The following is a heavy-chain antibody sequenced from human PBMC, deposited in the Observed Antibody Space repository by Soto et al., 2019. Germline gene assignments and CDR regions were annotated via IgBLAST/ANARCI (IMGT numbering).Heavy chain of an antibody. CDR3: ARAPVGLDTISYFDY. V-gene: IGHV4-30-2*01. CDR2: MYHSGNT. J-gene: IGHJ4*02. CDR1: GGSITSGGYS. D-gene: IGHD3-3*01. Sequence: PSETLSLTCAVSGGSITSGGYSWGWIRQPPGQGLEWIGYMYHSGNTYYNPSLKGRVTISLDHSRNQFSLRLNSVTAADTAVYFCARAPVGLDTISYFDYWGQGKLVTVSS.